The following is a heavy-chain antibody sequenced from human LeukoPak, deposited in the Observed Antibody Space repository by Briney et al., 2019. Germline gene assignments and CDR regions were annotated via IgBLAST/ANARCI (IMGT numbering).Heavy chain of an antibody. D-gene: IGHD2-15*01. CDR1: GFTFNNYA. V-gene: IGHV3-23*01. CDR2: ISGGGGST. J-gene: IGHJ3*02. Sequence: PGGSLRLSCAASGFTFNNYAMTWVRQAPGKGLEWVSVISGGGGSTYYADSVKGRFTISSDTSTNTLYLQMNSLRGEDTAVYYCARDGGGDIVVAFAFDIWGQGTMVTVSS. CDR3: ARDGGGDIVVAFAFDI.